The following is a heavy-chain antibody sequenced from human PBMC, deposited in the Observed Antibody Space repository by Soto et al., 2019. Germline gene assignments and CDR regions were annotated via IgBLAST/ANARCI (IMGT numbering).Heavy chain of an antibody. J-gene: IGHJ4*02. V-gene: IGHV1-18*01. CDR2: ISAYNGNT. CDR3: ARVLAVGRVDY. CDR1: GYTFTSYG. Sequence: QVQLVQSGAEVKKPGASVKVSCKASGYTFTSYGISWVRQAPGQGLEWMGWISAYNGNTNHAQKLQGRVTMTTDTTTRTAYRELRSLRADDTAVSYCARVLAVGRVDYWGQGTLVTVSS.